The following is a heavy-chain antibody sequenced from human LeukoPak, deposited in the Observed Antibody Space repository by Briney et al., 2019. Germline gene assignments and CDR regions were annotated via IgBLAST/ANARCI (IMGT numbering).Heavy chain of an antibody. CDR2: IIPIFGTA. D-gene: IGHD3-22*01. Sequence: ASVKVSCKASGGTFSSYASSGVGQAPGQGLDWMGWIIPIFGTANYAQKFQGRVTITTAESTSTAYMELSSLRSEDTAVYYCARSHTYYYDSSGYPYWGQGTLVTVSS. J-gene: IGHJ4*02. CDR1: GGTFSSYA. V-gene: IGHV1-69*05. CDR3: ARSHTYYYDSSGYPY.